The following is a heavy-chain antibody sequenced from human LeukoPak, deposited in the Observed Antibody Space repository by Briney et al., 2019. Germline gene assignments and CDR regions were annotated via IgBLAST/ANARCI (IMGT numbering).Heavy chain of an antibody. D-gene: IGHD3-16*01. CDR1: GGSFNLYF. CDR3: ARDSDSGFG. Sequence: SETLSLTCGVSGGSFNLYFWHWIRQPPGKGLEWIGEIDNRGSTSYNPSLKNRVTLSVDTTRNHFSLQLTSVTASDTAVYYCARDSDSGFGWGQGTVVTISS. V-gene: IGHV4-34*01. J-gene: IGHJ4*02. CDR2: IDNRGST.